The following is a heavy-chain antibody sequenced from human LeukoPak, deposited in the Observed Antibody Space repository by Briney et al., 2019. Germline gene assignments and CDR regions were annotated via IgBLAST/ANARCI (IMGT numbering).Heavy chain of an antibody. J-gene: IGHJ4*02. D-gene: IGHD3-22*01. CDR3: ARDQDDSSGYPDY. Sequence: GGSLRLSCAASGFTFSSYGMHWVRQAPGKGLEWVAVIWYDGSNKYYADSVKGRFTISRDNPKSTLYLQMNSLRAEDTAVYYCARDQDDSSGYPDYWGQGTLVTVSS. CDR2: IWYDGSNK. CDR1: GFTFSSYG. V-gene: IGHV3-33*01.